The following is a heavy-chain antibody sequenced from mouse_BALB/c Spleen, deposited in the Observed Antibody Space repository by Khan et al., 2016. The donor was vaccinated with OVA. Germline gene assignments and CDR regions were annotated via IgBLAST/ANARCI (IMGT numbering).Heavy chain of an antibody. CDR2: ITTYSGDT. V-gene: IGHV1S137*01. CDR3: ARWALRLDY. CDR1: GYTFTGYG. D-gene: IGHD1-1*01. Sequence: QVQLKESGPELVRPGVSVKISCKGSGYTFTGYGMHWVRQSPAKGLEWIGVITTYSGDTNYNQKFKGKATMTVDKSSSTAYMELARLTSEDSAIYYCARWALRLDYWGQGTSVTVSS. J-gene: IGHJ4*01.